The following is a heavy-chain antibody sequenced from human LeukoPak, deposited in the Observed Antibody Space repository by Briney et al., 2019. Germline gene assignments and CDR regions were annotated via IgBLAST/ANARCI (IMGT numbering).Heavy chain of an antibody. CDR1: GGSISSGDYY. CDR3: ARGITMIDRAAFDI. V-gene: IGHV4-30-4*08. J-gene: IGHJ3*02. CDR2: IYYSGST. D-gene: IGHD3-22*01. Sequence: SQTLSLTCTVSGGSISSGDYYWSWIRQPPGKGLEWIGYIYYSGSTYYNPSLKSRVTISVDTSKNQFSLKLSSVTDADTAVYYCARGITMIDRAAFDIWGQGTMVTVSS.